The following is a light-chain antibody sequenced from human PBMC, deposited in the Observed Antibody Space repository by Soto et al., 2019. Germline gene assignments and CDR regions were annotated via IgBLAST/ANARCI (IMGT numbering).Light chain of an antibody. V-gene: IGLV2-11*01. CDR1: SSDVGGHNY. J-gene: IGLJ1*01. CDR3: CSYAGSYTYV. CDR2: SVS. Sequence: QSALPQPRSVSGSPGQSVTISCTGTSSDVGGHNYVSWYQQHPGKAPKLMISSVSKRPSGVPDRFSGSKSGNTASLTISGLQAEDEADYYCCSYAGSYTYVFGTGTKVTVL.